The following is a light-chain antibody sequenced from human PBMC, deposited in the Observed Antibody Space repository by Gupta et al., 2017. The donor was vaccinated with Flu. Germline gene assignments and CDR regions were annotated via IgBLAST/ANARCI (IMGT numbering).Light chain of an antibody. J-gene: IGKJ3*01. V-gene: IGKV3D-20*01. CDR1: QTISGNY. CDR3: HQYGNSPLT. Sequence: TVLTQSPATLSLSPGDKVTLSCGASQTISGNYVAWYQQKPGLAPRLLIYEASTRATGIPDRFSGSGSESDFTLTIDRLEPDDFAVYYCHQYGNSPLTFGPGTKVDI. CDR2: EAS.